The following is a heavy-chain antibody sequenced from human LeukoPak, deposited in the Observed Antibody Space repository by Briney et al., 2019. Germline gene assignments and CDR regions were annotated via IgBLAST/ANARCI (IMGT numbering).Heavy chain of an antibody. V-gene: IGHV3-23*01. J-gene: IGHJ5*02. D-gene: IGHD3-22*01. CDR2: ISNDGGGT. CDR1: GFIFNIFG. Sequence: GGSLRLSCTASGFIFNIFGLMWVRQAPGKGLEWVSAISNDGGGTTYADFVKGRFTISRDNSNNTLFLQMNSLRAEDTALYYCAKGSSGYFADLWGQGTLVTVSS. CDR3: AKGSSGYFADL.